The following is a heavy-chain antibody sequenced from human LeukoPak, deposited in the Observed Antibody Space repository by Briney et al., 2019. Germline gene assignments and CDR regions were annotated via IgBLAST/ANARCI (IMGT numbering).Heavy chain of an antibody. V-gene: IGHV4-31*03. Sequence: SETLSLTCTVSGGSISSGGYYWGWIRQHPGKGLEWIGYIYYSGSTYYNPSLKSRVTISVDTSKNQFSLKLSSVTAADTAVYYCASLYCSSTSCYLSGWFDPWGQGTLVTVSS. J-gene: IGHJ5*02. D-gene: IGHD2-2*01. CDR3: ASLYCSSTSCYLSGWFDP. CDR1: GGSISSGGYY. CDR2: IYYSGST.